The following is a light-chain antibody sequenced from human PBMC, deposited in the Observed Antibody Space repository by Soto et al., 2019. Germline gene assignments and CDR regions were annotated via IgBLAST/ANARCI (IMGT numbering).Light chain of an antibody. CDR3: QHYDRTSPYT. CDR1: QSISSS. V-gene: IGKV1-5*03. CDR2: QAS. J-gene: IGKJ2*01. Sequence: DIQMTQSPSTLSAYVGDIVTITCRASQSISSSLAWYQQKPGKAPKLLVYQASNLESGVPSRFSASASGTEFTLTISSLQPTDFATYYCQHYDRTSPYTFGQGTKLEIK.